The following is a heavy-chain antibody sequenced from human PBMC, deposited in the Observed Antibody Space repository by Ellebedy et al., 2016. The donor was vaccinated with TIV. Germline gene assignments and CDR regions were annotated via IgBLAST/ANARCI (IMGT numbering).Heavy chain of an antibody. D-gene: IGHD4-17*01. J-gene: IGHJ6*02. Sequence: ASVKVSCXASGYTFTGYYMHWVRQAPGQGLEWMGWINPNSGGTNYAQKFQGWVTMTRDTSISTAYMELSRLRSDDTAVYYCARDLPTTVTTRQTYGMDVWGQGTTVTVSS. V-gene: IGHV1-2*04. CDR2: INPNSGGT. CDR1: GYTFTGYY. CDR3: ARDLPTTVTTRQTYGMDV.